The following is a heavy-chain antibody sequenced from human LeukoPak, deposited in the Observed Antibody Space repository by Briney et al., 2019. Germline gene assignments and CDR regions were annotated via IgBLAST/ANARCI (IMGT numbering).Heavy chain of an antibody. V-gene: IGHV1-18*01. J-gene: IGHJ5*02. Sequence: GASVKVSCKAAGYTFSNFGISWVRQAPGQGLEWMGWISGYNGETNYAQKFQGRVTMPTDTSANTAYMEVRSLRSDDTAVYYCARDYEIAVRYDCFDPWGQGTLVIVSS. CDR1: GYTFSNFG. CDR3: ARDYEIAVRYDCFDP. CDR2: ISGYNGET. D-gene: IGHD6-6*01.